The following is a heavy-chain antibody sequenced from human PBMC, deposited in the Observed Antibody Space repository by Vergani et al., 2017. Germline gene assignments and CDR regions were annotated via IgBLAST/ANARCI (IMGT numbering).Heavy chain of an antibody. CDR1: GFTFSSYS. Sequence: EVQLVESGGGLVKPGGSLRLSCAASGFTFSSYSMNWVRQAPGKGLEWVSSISSSSSYIYYADSVKGRFTISRDNAKNSLYLQMNSRRAEDTAVYYCARDTAVAVGRTYYYDGMDVWGQGTTVTVSS. V-gene: IGHV3-21*01. CDR2: ISSSSSYI. CDR3: ARDTAVAVGRTYYYDGMDV. J-gene: IGHJ6*02. D-gene: IGHD6-19*01.